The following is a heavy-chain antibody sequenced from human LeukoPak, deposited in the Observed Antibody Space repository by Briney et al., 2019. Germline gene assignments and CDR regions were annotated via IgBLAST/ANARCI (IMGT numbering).Heavy chain of an antibody. CDR2: IRYDGSNK. J-gene: IGHJ1*01. V-gene: IGHV3-30*02. D-gene: IGHD2-21*02. Sequence: PGGSLRLSCAASGFTFSSYGMHWVRQAPGKGLEWVAFIRYDGSNKYYADSVKGRFTISRDNSKNTLYLQMNSLRAEDTAVYYCAKAGGYCGGDRYSGYFQHWGQGTLVTVSS. CDR3: AKAGGYCGGDRYSGYFQH. CDR1: GFTFSSYG.